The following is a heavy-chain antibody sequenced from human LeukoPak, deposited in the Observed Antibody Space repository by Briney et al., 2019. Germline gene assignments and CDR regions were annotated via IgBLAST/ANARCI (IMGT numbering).Heavy chain of an antibody. CDR2: IRSKAYGGTT. D-gene: IGHD3-9*01. J-gene: IGHJ4*02. CDR3: TRATYDILTGYYSRSYYFDY. CDR1: GFTFGDYA. Sequence: GGSLRLSCTASGFTFGDYAMSWVRQAPGKGLEWVGFIRSKAYGGTTEYVASVKGRFTISRDDSKGIAYLQMNSLKTEDTAVYYCTRATYDILTGYYSRSYYFDYWGQGTLVTVSS. V-gene: IGHV3-49*04.